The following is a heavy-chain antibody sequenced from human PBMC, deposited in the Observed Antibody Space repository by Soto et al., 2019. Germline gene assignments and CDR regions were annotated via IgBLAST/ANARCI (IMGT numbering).Heavy chain of an antibody. V-gene: IGHV1-58*01. CDR1: GFTFTSSA. CDR2: IVVGSGNT. J-gene: IGHJ3*02. CDR3: AADPNYYDSSGLSAFDI. Sequence: GASVKVSCKASGFTFTSSAVQWVRQARGQRLEWIGWIVVGSGNTNYAQKFQERVTITRDMSTSTAYMELSSLRSEDTAVYYCAADPNYYDSSGLSAFDIWGQGTMVTVSS. D-gene: IGHD3-22*01.